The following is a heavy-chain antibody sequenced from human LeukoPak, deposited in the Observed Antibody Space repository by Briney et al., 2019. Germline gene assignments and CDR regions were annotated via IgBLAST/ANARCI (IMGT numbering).Heavy chain of an antibody. V-gene: IGHV4-59*01. Sequence: SETLSPTCTVSGGSISSYYWSWIRQPPGKGLEWIGYIYYSGSTNYNPSLKSRVTISVDTSKNQFSLKLSSVTAADTAVYYCARGYYYDSSGLDYWGQGTLVTVSS. CDR3: ARGYYYDSSGLDY. D-gene: IGHD3-22*01. CDR2: IYYSGST. J-gene: IGHJ4*02. CDR1: GGSISSYY.